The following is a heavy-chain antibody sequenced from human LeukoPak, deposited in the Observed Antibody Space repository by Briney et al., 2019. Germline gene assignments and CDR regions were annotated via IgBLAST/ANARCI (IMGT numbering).Heavy chain of an antibody. CDR1: GGSISSYY. Sequence: PSETLSLTCTVSGGSISSYYWSWIRQPPGKGLEWIGEINHSGSTNYNPSLKSRVTISVDTSKNQFSLKLSSVTAADTAVYYCARHASSGWYPLDYWGQGTLVTVSS. J-gene: IGHJ4*02. CDR2: INHSGST. V-gene: IGHV4-34*01. D-gene: IGHD6-19*01. CDR3: ARHASSGWYPLDY.